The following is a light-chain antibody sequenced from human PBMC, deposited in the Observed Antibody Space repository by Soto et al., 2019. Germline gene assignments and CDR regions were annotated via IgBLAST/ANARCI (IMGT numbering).Light chain of an antibody. V-gene: IGKV1-5*03. CDR2: KAS. Sequence: DIQMTQSPSSLSASVGDRVAITCRASQNINNYLTWYQQRPGKAPKLLIYKASTLKSGVPSRFSGSGSGTEFTLTISSLQPDDFATYYCQHYKMYSPWTFGQGTKVHIK. J-gene: IGKJ1*01. CDR1: QNINNY. CDR3: QHYKMYSPWT.